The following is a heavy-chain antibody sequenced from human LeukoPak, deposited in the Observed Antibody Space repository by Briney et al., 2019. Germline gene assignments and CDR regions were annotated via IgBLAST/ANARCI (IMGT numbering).Heavy chain of an antibody. CDR1: GYTFTTYY. CDR2: INPSGGST. D-gene: IGHD5-24*01. J-gene: IGHJ4*02. CDR3: ARSVKMPTIVH. V-gene: IGHV1-46*03. Sequence: ASVKVSCKASGYTFTTYYMHEVRQAPGQGLQWMGIINPSGGSTSYAQKFQGRVTMTRDTSTSTVYMELSSLRSDDTAIYYCARSVKMPTIVHWGQGPLVTVSS.